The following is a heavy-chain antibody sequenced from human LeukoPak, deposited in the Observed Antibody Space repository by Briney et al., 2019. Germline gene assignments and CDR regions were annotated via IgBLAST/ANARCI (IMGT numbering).Heavy chain of an antibody. CDR2: IHYDGKEQ. J-gene: IGHJ4*02. Sequence: PGGSLRLSCAASGFTFSSYGMHWVRQAPGKGLEWVAFIHYDGKEQYYADSVKGRFTISRDNSKSTLYVQMNSLKPEDTAVYYCAKAAQSRAYRGYSDYWGQGTLVTVSS. CDR1: GFTFSSYG. D-gene: IGHD5-12*01. CDR3: AKAAQSRAYRGYSDY. V-gene: IGHV3-30*02.